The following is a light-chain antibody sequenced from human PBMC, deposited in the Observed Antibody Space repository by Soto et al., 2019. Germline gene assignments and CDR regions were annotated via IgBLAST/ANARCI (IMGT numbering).Light chain of an antibody. CDR3: LHYGSSQYT. CDR1: QSVSSSY. CDR2: GAS. V-gene: IGKV3-20*01. J-gene: IGKJ2*01. Sequence: EIVLTQSPGTLSLSPGERATLSCRASQSVSSSYLAWYQQKPGQAPRLLIYGASSRATDIPDRFSGSGSGTDFTLTISRLEPEDFAVYYCLHYGSSQYTFGQGTKVDIK.